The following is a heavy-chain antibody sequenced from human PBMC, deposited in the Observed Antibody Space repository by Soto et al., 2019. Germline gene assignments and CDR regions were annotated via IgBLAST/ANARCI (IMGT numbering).Heavy chain of an antibody. CDR1: GGSFSGYY. D-gene: IGHD1-26*01. CDR3: AITSWEDYYYYYMDV. Sequence: QSQTLSLTCAVYGGSFSGYYWSWIRQPPGKGLEWIGEINHSGSTNYNPSLKSRVTISVDTSKNQFSLKLSSVTAADTAVYYCAITSWEDYYYYYMDVWGKGTTVTVSS. J-gene: IGHJ6*03. CDR2: INHSGST. V-gene: IGHV4-34*01.